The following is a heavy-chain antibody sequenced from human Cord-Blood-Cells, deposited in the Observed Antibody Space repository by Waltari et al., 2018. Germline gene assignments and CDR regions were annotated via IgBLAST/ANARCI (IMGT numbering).Heavy chain of an antibody. CDR2: INHSRST. Sequence: QVQLQQWGAGLLKPSETLSLTCAVYGGSFSGYYWSWIRQPPGKGLEWIGEINHSRSTNYNPSLKSRVTISVDTSKNQFSLKLSSVTAADTAVYYCARGPDLWFGELYFDYWGQGTLVTVSS. V-gene: IGHV4-34*01. CDR1: GGSFSGYY. D-gene: IGHD3-10*01. J-gene: IGHJ4*02. CDR3: ARGPDLWFGELYFDY.